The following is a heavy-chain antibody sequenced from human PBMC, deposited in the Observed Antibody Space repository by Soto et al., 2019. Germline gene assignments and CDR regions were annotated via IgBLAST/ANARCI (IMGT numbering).Heavy chain of an antibody. Sequence: QVQLVQSGAEVKKPGSSVKVSCKASGGTFSSYAISWVRQAPGQGLEWMGGIIPIFGTANYAQKFQGRVTITAHESTSTAYMELSSLRSEDTAVYYCARSPKAAAGSLYYYGMDVWGQGTTVTVSS. CDR3: ARSPKAAAGSLYYYGMDV. CDR1: GGTFSSYA. J-gene: IGHJ6*02. D-gene: IGHD6-13*01. CDR2: IIPIFGTA. V-gene: IGHV1-69*01.